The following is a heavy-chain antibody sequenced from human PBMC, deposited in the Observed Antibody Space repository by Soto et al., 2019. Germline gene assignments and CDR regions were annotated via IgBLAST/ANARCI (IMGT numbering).Heavy chain of an antibody. D-gene: IGHD3-10*01. CDR3: ASLRGVTILRGLILS. V-gene: IGHV3-23*01. Sequence: GGSLRVSSAASGFIFSDYAMSWVRQAPGKGLEWVSAISGSGQTTYYADSVKGRFTISSDNSKNTVYMQMNSLRAEDTAVYYCASLRGVTILRGLILSWRQGTLVTVSS. J-gene: IGHJ5*02. CDR1: GFIFSDYA. CDR2: ISGSGQTT.